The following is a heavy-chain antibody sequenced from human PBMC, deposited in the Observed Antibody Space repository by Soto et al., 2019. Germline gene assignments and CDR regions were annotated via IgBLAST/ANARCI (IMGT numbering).Heavy chain of an antibody. V-gene: IGHV1-2*02. D-gene: IGHD1-1*01. J-gene: IGHJ5*01. CDR2: MNPRGGGT. CDR3: ARADDSPSYPLDLRGPGILDPDS. CDR1: GHTFTNYY. Sequence: ASVEVSCEASGHTFTNYYIHWVRQAPGQGLEWMGWMNPRGGGTKYAQAFQDRVTMTRDASISTAYMEVTSLRHGDTAVYFCARADDSPSYPLDLRGPGILDPDS.